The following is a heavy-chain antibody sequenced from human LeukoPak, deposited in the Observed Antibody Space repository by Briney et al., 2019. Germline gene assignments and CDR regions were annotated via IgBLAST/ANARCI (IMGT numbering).Heavy chain of an antibody. CDR1: GFTFDDYT. CDR2: ISWDGGST. CDR3: ARERSWFFDY. V-gene: IGHV3-43*01. J-gene: IGHJ4*02. D-gene: IGHD6-13*01. Sequence: GGSLRLSCAASGFTFDDYTMHWVRQAPGKGLEWVSLISWDGGSTYYADSVKGRFTISRDNSKNTLYLQMNSLRAEDTAVYYCARERSWFFDYWGQGTLVTVSS.